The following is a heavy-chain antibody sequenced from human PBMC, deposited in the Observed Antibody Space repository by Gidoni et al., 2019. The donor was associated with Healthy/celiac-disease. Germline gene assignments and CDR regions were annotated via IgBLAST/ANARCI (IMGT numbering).Heavy chain of an antibody. D-gene: IGHD2-21*02. CDR1: GSISSYY. CDR2: IYYSGST. Sequence: GSISSYYWSWIRQPPGKGLEWIGYIYYSGSTNYNPSLKSRVTISVDTSKNQFSLKLSSVTAADTAVYYCARGYGGNYPRKTYYFDYWGQGTLVTVSS. J-gene: IGHJ4*02. V-gene: IGHV4-59*01. CDR3: ARGYGGNYPRKTYYFDY.